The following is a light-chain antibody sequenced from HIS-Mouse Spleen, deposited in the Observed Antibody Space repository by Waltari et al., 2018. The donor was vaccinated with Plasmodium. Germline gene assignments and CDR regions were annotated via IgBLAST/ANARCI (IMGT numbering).Light chain of an antibody. CDR1: HLGSKS. CDR2: DDS. J-gene: IGLJ1*01. V-gene: IGLV3-21*02. Sequence: SYVLTQPPSVSVAPGQTARITCGGTHLGSKSVPWYQQEPGQAPVLVVYDDSDRPSGIPERFSGSNSGNTATLTISRVEAGDEADYYCQVWDSSSDHPVFGTGTKVTVL. CDR3: QVWDSSSDHPV.